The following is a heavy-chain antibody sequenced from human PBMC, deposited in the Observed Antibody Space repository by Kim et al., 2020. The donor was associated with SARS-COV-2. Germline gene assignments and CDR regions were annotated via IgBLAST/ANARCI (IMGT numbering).Heavy chain of an antibody. Sequence: GGSLRLSCEASGFTFNSYSMNWVRQAPGKGLEWVSSISGDSTYIYYADSVKGRFTISRVNAKTSLYLQMDSLRAEDTAVYYCALHWSGYFNYWGQGTLVTVSS. CDR1: GFTFNSYS. V-gene: IGHV3-21*01. CDR2: ISGDSTYI. D-gene: IGHD3-3*01. CDR3: ALHWSGYFNY. J-gene: IGHJ4*02.